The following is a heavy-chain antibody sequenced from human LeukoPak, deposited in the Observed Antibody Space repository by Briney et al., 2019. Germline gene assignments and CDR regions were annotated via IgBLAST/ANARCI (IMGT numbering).Heavy chain of an antibody. CDR1: GGSISSYY. J-gene: IGHJ6*03. D-gene: IGHD1-20*01. CDR2: IYTSGST. CDR3: ARDFAYNWNYYYYYYMDV. Sequence: SETLSLTCTVSGGSISSYYWSWIRQPAGKGPEWIGRIYTSGSTNYNPSLKSRVTMSVDTSKNQFSLKLSSVTAADTAVYYCARDFAYNWNYYYYYYMDVWGKGTTVTVSS. V-gene: IGHV4-4*07.